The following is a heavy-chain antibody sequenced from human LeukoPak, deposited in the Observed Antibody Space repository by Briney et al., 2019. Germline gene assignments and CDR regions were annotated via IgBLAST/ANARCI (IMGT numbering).Heavy chain of an antibody. CDR1: GFTFSTYS. V-gene: IGHV3-66*01. CDR2: IYSNGEI. Sequence: PGGSLRLSCAASGFTFSTYSMNWVRQAPGEGLEWVSAIYSNGEIYYTDFVKGRFTISRDNSKNTLYLQMNSLRAEDTALYFCARDVNYDHYYWGQGTLVTVSS. D-gene: IGHD1-7*01. CDR3: ARDVNYDHYY. J-gene: IGHJ4*02.